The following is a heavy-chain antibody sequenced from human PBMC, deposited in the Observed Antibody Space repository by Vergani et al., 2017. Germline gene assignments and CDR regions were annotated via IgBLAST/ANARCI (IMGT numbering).Heavy chain of an antibody. J-gene: IGHJ6*02. Sequence: QVQLVESGGGVVQPGRSLRLSCAASGFTFSSYGMHWVRQAPGKGLEWVAVIWYDGSNKYYADSVKGRFTISRDNSKNTLYLQMNSLRAEDTAVYYCARDSTRYYYYGLDVWGQGPTVTVSS. CDR3: ARDSTRYYYYGLDV. CDR1: GFTFSSYG. CDR2: IWYDGSNK. V-gene: IGHV3-33*01.